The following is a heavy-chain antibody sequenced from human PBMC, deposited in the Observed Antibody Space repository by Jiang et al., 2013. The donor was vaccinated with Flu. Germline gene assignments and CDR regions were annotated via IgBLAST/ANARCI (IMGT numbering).Heavy chain of an antibody. D-gene: IGHD3-3*01. CDR2: TYYRSKWYN. CDR1: NSAA. Sequence: NSAAWNWIRQSPSRGLEWLGRTYYRSKWYNDYAVSVKSRITINPDTSKNQFSLQLNSVTPEDTAVYYCAKNSLTIFGVVSSGMDVWGQGTTVTVSS. CDR3: AKNSLTIFGVVSSGMDV. J-gene: IGHJ6*02. V-gene: IGHV6-1*01.